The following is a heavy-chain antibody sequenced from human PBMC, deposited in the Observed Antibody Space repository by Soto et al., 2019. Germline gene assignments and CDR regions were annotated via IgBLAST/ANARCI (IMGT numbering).Heavy chain of an antibody. J-gene: IGHJ4*02. V-gene: IGHV4-34*01. Sequence: SETLSLTCAVYGGSFSGYYWSWIRQPPGKGLEWIGEINHSGSTNYNPSLKSRVTISVDTSKNQFSLKLSSVTAADTAVYYCARAIAPFDYWGQGTLVTVSS. D-gene: IGHD3-16*02. CDR1: GGSFSGYY. CDR2: INHSGST. CDR3: ARAIAPFDY.